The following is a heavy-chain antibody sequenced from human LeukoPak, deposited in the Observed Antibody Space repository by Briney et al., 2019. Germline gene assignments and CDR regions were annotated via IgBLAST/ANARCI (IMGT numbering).Heavy chain of an antibody. CDR2: IKQDGSEK. D-gene: IGHD3-10*02. V-gene: IGHV3-7*01. J-gene: IGHJ6*04. CDR1: GFTFSSYW. Sequence: GGSLRLSCAASGFTFSSYWMSWVRQAPGKGLEWVANIKQDGSEKDYVDSVKGRFTISRDNAKNSLYLQMNSLRAEDTAVYYCAELGITMIGGVWGKGTTVTISS. CDR3: AELGITMIGGV.